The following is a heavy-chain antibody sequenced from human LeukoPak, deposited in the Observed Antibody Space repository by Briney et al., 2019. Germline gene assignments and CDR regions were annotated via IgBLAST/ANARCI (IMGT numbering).Heavy chain of an antibody. D-gene: IGHD3-3*01. Sequence: GGSLRLSCAASGFTFSSYAMSWVRQAPGKGLEWVSAISGYGGSTYYADSVKGRFTISRDNSKNTLYLQMNSLRAEDTAVYYCAKDNYDFWSGYYPPSFDYWGKGTLVTVSS. J-gene: IGHJ4*02. V-gene: IGHV3-23*01. CDR2: ISGYGGST. CDR1: GFTFSSYA. CDR3: AKDNYDFWSGYYPPSFDY.